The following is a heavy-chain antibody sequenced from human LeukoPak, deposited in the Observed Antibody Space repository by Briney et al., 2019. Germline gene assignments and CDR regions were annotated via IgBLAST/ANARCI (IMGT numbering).Heavy chain of an antibody. D-gene: IGHD3-16*01. CDR3: AKGGGSYYYYYMDV. CDR2: ISGSGGST. J-gene: IGHJ6*03. V-gene: IGHV3-23*01. CDR1: GFTFSSYA. Sequence: GGSLRLSCAASGFTFSSYAMSWVRQAPGKGLEWVSAISGSGGSTYYADSVKGRFTISRDNAKNTLYLQMNSLRAADTAVYYCAKGGGSYYYYYMDVWGKGTTVTVSS.